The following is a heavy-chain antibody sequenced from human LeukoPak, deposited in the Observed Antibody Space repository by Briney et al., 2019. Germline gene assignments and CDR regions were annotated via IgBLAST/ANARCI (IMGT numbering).Heavy chain of an antibody. Sequence: SETLSLTCTVSGGSVSSGSYYWSWIRQPPGKGLEWIGYIYYSGSTNYNPSLKSRVTISVDTSKNQFSLKLSSVTAADTAMYYCARVAVARLAYFDYWGQGTLVTVSS. D-gene: IGHD6-19*01. CDR1: GGSVSSGSYY. CDR3: ARVAVARLAYFDY. J-gene: IGHJ4*02. CDR2: IYYSGST. V-gene: IGHV4-61*01.